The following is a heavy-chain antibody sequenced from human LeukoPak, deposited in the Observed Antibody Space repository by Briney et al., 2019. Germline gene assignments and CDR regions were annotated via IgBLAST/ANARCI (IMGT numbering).Heavy chain of an antibody. CDR1: GFTFSSSW. V-gene: IGHV3-74*01. D-gene: IGHD1-1*01. J-gene: IGHJ5*02. CDR2: ITSDGSNT. Sequence: GGSLRLSCAASGFTFSSSWMYWVRQAPGKGLVWVSRITSDGSNTASADSVKGRFSISRDNAKNTLHLQMNSLRAEDTAVYYCTRGTPSRGSDPWGQGTLVTVSS. CDR3: TRGTPSRGSDP.